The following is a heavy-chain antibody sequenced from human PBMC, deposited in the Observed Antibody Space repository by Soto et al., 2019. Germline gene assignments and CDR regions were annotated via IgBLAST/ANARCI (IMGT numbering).Heavy chain of an antibody. D-gene: IGHD3-3*02. CDR2: ISYDGSNK. CDR1: GFTFSSYA. Sequence: QVQLVESGGGVVQPGRSLRLSCAASGFTFSSYAMHWVRQAPGKGLEWVAVISYDGSNKYYADSVKGRFTISRDNSKNTLYLQMNSLRAEDTAVYYCARGDHFWSGYYSWFDPWGQGTLVTVSS. V-gene: IGHV3-30-3*01. J-gene: IGHJ5*02. CDR3: ARGDHFWSGYYSWFDP.